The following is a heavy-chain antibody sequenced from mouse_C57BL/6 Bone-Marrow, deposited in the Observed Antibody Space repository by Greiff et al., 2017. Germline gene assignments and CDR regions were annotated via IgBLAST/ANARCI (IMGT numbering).Heavy chain of an antibody. CDR1: GYSITSGYY. D-gene: IGHD2-2*01. Sequence: EVQLVESGPGLVKPSQSLSLTCSVTGYSITSGYYWNWIRQFPGNKLEWMGYISYDGSNNYNPSLKNRISITRDTSKNQFFLKLNSVTTEDTATYYCASIYYGYPYYFDYWGQGTTLTVSS. CDR3: ASIYYGYPYYFDY. V-gene: IGHV3-6*01. J-gene: IGHJ2*01. CDR2: ISYDGSN.